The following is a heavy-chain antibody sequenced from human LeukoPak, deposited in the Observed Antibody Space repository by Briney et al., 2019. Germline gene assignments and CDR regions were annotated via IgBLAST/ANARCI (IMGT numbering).Heavy chain of an antibody. Sequence: GGSLRLSCAASGFTFDDYAMHWVRQAPGKGLEWVSGISWNSGSIGYADSVKGRFTISRDNAKNSLYLQMNSLRAEDMALYYCAKDRNYDFWSGDAFDIWGQGTMVTVSS. J-gene: IGHJ3*02. CDR2: ISWNSGSI. CDR1: GFTFDDYA. V-gene: IGHV3-9*03. D-gene: IGHD3-3*01. CDR3: AKDRNYDFWSGDAFDI.